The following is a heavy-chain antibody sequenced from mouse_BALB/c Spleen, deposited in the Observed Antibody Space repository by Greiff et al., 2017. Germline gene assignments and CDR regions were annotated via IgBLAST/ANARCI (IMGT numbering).Heavy chain of an antibody. D-gene: IGHD1-1*01. CDR1: GFTFSSYT. V-gene: IGHV5-9*03. CDR2: ISSGGGNT. CDR3: ARYGGSG. J-gene: IGHJ4*01. Sequence: EVQVVESGGGLVKPGGSLKLSCAASGFTFSSYTMSWVRQTPEKRLEWVATISSGGGNTYYPDSVKGRFTISRDNAKNNLYLQMSSLRSEDTALYYCARYGGSGWGQGTSVTVSS.